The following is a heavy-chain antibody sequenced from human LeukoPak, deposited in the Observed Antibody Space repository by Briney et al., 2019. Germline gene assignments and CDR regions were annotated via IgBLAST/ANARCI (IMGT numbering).Heavy chain of an antibody. CDR2: ISYDGRKK. V-gene: IGHV3-30*04. D-gene: IGHD3-10*01. J-gene: IGHJ6*02. CDR1: GFTFSSYA. Sequence: PGGSLRLSCAASGFTFSSYAMSWARQAPGKGLEWVAVISYDGRKKYYADSVRGRFTISRDNSKKTLYLQMNSLRAEDTAVYYCARSGFGETYYYYGLDVWGQGTTVTVSS. CDR3: ARSGFGETYYYYGLDV.